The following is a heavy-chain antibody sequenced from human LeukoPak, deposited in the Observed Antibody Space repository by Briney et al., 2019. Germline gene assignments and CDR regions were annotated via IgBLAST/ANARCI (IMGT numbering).Heavy chain of an antibody. CDR3: ARLYDILTGYFDY. V-gene: IGHV1-69*13. CDR2: IIPIFGTA. J-gene: IGHJ4*02. Sequence: ASVKVSCKASGGTFSSYAISWVRQAPGQGLERMGGIIPIFGTANYAQKFQGRVTITADESTSTAYMELSSLRSEDTAVYYCARLYDILTGYFDYWGQGTLVTVSS. D-gene: IGHD3-9*01. CDR1: GGTFSSYA.